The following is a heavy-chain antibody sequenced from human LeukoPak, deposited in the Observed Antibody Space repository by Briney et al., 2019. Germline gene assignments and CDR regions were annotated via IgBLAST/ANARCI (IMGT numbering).Heavy chain of an antibody. CDR1: GGSFSSYY. D-gene: IGHD6-13*01. J-gene: IGHJ4*02. CDR2: INHSGST. V-gene: IGHV4-34*01. CDR3: ARGRYSSSANFDY. Sequence: SETLSLTCAVYGGSFSSYYWSWIRQPPGKGLEWIGEINHSGSTNYNPSLKSRVTISVDTSKNQFSLKLSSVTAADTAVYYCARGRYSSSANFDYWGQGTLVTVSS.